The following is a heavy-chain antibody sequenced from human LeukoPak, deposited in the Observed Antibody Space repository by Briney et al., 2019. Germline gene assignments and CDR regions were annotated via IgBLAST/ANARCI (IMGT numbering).Heavy chain of an antibody. Sequence: SETLSHTCTVSGGSISSSSYYWGWIRQPPGKGLEWIGSIYYSGSTYYNPSLKSRVTISVDTSKNQFSLKLSSVTAADTAVYYCARHLSIQLWSHWYFDLWGRGTLVTVSS. CDR2: IYYSGST. D-gene: IGHD5-18*01. V-gene: IGHV4-39*01. CDR1: GGSISSSSYY. CDR3: ARHLSIQLWSHWYFDL. J-gene: IGHJ2*01.